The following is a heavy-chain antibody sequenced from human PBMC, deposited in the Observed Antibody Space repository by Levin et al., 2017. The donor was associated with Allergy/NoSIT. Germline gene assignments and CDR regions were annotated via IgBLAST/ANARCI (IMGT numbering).Heavy chain of an antibody. D-gene: IGHD6-13*01. V-gene: IGHV3-7*01. CDR3: VRTSRYTSSWFGTPRDYYGMDV. Sequence: LSLTCAASGFTFNNYWMSWVRQVAGTGLEWVANIKPDGSEKYYVDSLKGRFTISRDNTKNSVYLQMNTLRAEDTGVYYCVRTSRYTSSWFGTPRDYYGMDVWGQGTTVTVSS. CDR1: GFTFNNYW. J-gene: IGHJ6*02. CDR2: IKPDGSEK.